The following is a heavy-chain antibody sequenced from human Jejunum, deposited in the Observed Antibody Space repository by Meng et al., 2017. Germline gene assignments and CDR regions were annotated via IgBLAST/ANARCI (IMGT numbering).Heavy chain of an antibody. J-gene: IGHJ6*02. CDR1: GFTFSSYA. CDR3: AKEDKDGYNSNFNHYYYGMDV. CDR2: VSGSGDST. D-gene: IGHD5-24*01. V-gene: IGHV3-23*01. Sequence: GGSLRLSCAASGFTFSSYAMSWVRQAPGKGLEWVSLVSGSGDSTYYADSVKGRFTISRDNSKNTVYLQMNSLRAEDTAVYYCAKEDKDGYNSNFNHYYYGMDVWGQGTTVTVSS.